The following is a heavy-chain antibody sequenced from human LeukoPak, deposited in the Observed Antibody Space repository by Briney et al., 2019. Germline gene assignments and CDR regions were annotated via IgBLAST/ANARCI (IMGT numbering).Heavy chain of an antibody. Sequence: PSETLSLTRTVSGGSISSSSYYWGWIRQPPGKGLEWIGSIYYSGSTYYNPSLKSRVTISVDTSKNQFSLKLSSVTAADTAVYYCARHVYSSSWYRWFDPWGQGTLVTVPS. J-gene: IGHJ5*02. CDR2: IYYSGST. CDR3: ARHVYSSSWYRWFDP. CDR1: GGSISSSSYY. V-gene: IGHV4-39*01. D-gene: IGHD6-13*01.